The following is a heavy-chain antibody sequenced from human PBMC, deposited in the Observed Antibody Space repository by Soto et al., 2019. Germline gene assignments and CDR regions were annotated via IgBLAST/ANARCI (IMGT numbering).Heavy chain of an antibody. Sequence: QVQLVESGGGLVKPGGSLRLSCAASGFTFSDYYMSWIRQAQGKGLEWVSDISSSGSTIYYADSMKGRFTISRDNAKNSLYLQMNSLRAEATAVYYCARGPYNYVWGSDPPHFDYWGQGTLVTVSS. V-gene: IGHV3-11*01. CDR3: ARGPYNYVWGSDPPHFDY. CDR2: ISSSGSTI. CDR1: GFTFSDYY. J-gene: IGHJ4*02. D-gene: IGHD3-16*02.